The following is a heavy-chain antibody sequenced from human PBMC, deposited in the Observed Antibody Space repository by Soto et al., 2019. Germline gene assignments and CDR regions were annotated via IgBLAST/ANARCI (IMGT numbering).Heavy chain of an antibody. CDR3: ARDIVLGLRYYDILTRPYYGMDV. Sequence: ASVKVSCQASAYTFTSYGISWVRQTPGQGLECMGWISAYNGNTNYAQKLQGRVTMTTDTSTSTDYMELRSLRSDDTAVYYCARDIVLGLRYYDILTRPYYGMDVWGQGTTVTVSS. CDR2: ISAYNGNT. V-gene: IGHV1-18*01. J-gene: IGHJ6*02. D-gene: IGHD3-9*01. CDR1: AYTFTSYG.